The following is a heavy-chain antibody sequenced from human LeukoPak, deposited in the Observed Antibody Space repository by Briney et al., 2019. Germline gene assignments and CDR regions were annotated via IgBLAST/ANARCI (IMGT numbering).Heavy chain of an antibody. D-gene: IGHD1-14*01. CDR2: INPNSGDT. V-gene: IGHV1-2*02. CDR3: AGIPTAYYYYYMDV. CDR1: GYTFTGYY. J-gene: IGHJ6*03. Sequence: ASVKVSCKASGYTFTGYYLHWVRQAPGQGLEWMGWINPNSGDTKYAQKFQGRVTMTRDTSISTAYMELSRLRSDDTAVYYCAGIPTAYYYYYMDVWGKGATVTVSS.